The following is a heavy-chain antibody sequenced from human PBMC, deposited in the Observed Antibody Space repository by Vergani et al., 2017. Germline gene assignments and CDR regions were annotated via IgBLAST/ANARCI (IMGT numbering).Heavy chain of an antibody. CDR1: GYSFTSYW. V-gene: IGHV5-51*01. J-gene: IGHJ6*03. Sequence: EVQLVQSGAEAKKPGESLKISCKGSGYSFTSYWIGWVRQMPGKGLEWMGIIYPGDSDTRYSPSFQGQVTISADKSISTAYLQWSSLRSEDTAVYYCARGLRAARPPAYYMDVWGKGTTVTVSS. CDR2: IYPGDSDT. D-gene: IGHD6-6*01. CDR3: ARGLRAARPPAYYMDV.